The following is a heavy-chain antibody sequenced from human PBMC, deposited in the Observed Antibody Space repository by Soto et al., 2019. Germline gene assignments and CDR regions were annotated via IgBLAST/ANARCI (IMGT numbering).Heavy chain of an antibody. V-gene: IGHV4-59*01. CDR2: IYYSGGT. CDR3: ARALAADPDLYYYYGMDV. CDR1: GGSISSYY. D-gene: IGHD6-13*01. Sequence: SETLSLTCTVSGGSISSYYWSWIRQPPGKGLEWIGYIYYSGGTNYNPSLKSRVTISVDTSKNQFSLKLSSVTAADTAVYYCARALAADPDLYYYYGMDVWGQGTTVTVSS. J-gene: IGHJ6*02.